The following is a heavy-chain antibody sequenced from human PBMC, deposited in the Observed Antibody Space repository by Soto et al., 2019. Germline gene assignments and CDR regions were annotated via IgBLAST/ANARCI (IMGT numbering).Heavy chain of an antibody. V-gene: IGHV4-59*01. CDR2: IYNRGSV. CDR3: ARVQYDYVWGSYPLGAFDI. D-gene: IGHD3-16*02. J-gene: IGHJ3*02. CDR1: GDSIGSYH. Sequence: SETLSLTCFVSGDSIGSYHWNWLRQPPGRGLEWIGYIYNRGSVRYNPSLNSRVTISVDRSRNQFSLSLSPVTAADTAVYYCARVQYDYVWGSYPLGAFDIWGQGTMVTVS.